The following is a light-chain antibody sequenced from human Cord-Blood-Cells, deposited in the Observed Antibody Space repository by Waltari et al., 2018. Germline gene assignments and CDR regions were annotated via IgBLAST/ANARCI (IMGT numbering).Light chain of an antibody. CDR2: AAS. V-gene: IGKV1-39*01. CDR3: QQSYSTPYL. J-gene: IGKJ2*01. Sequence: DIQMTQSPSSLSASVGDRVTITCRASQSISSYLNWYQQKPGKAPKLLIYAASSLQSGVPSRFSGSGSGTVFTLTISSLQPEDFATYYCQQSYSTPYLFGQGTKLEIK. CDR1: QSISSY.